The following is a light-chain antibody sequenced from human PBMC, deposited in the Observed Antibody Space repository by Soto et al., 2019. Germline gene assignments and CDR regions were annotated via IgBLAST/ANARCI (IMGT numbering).Light chain of an antibody. J-gene: IGKJ1*01. CDR1: QSVRNN. CDR3: QQYDNWPRWT. CDR2: GAF. Sequence: DIVMTQSPVTLSLSPGERATLSCRASQSVRNNVAWYQQKPGQAPRLLIYGAFDRATGVPARFSGSRSGTKFTLTISSLQSEDFGIYYCQQYDNWPRWTFGQGTKVDIK. V-gene: IGKV3-15*01.